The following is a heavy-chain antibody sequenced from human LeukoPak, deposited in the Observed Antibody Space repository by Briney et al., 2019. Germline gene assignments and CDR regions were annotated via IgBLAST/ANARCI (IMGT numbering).Heavy chain of an antibody. CDR1: GGTFSSYA. D-gene: IGHD6-19*01. CDR2: IIPIFGTA. Sequence: GASVKVSCKASGGTFSSYAISWVRQAPGQGLEWMGGIIPIFGTANYAQKFQGRVTITADESTSTAYMELSSLRSEDTAVYYCASRPVAGFGYWGQGTLVTVSS. CDR3: ASRPVAGFGY. V-gene: IGHV1-69*13. J-gene: IGHJ4*02.